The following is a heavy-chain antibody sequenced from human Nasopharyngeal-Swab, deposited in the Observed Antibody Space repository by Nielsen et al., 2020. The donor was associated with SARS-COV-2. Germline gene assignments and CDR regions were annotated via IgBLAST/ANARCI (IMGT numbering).Heavy chain of an antibody. CDR1: GFTFSGYS. CDR2: ISSSSSYI. J-gene: IGHJ2*01. V-gene: IGHV3-21*01. CDR3: ARDIDSSGYSGYWYFDL. Sequence: GESLTISCAASGFTFSGYSMNWVRQAPGKGLEWVSSISSSSSYIYYADSVKGRFTISRDNAKNSLYLQMNSLRAEDTAVYYCARDIDSSGYSGYWYFDLWGRGTLVTVSS. D-gene: IGHD3-22*01.